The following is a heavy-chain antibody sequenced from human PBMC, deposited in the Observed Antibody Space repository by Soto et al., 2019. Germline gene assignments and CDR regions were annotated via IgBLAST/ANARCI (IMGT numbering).Heavy chain of an antibody. CDR1: GFSLSSYE. CDR2: ISSSGSTI. Sequence: GSLRLSCAASGFSLSSYEMNWVRQAPGKGLEWVSYISSSGSTIYYADSVKGRFTISRDNAKNSLYLQMNSLRAEDTAVYYCASYDYVWGSYRYWGQGTLVTVSS. D-gene: IGHD3-16*02. J-gene: IGHJ4*02. V-gene: IGHV3-48*03. CDR3: ASYDYVWGSYRY.